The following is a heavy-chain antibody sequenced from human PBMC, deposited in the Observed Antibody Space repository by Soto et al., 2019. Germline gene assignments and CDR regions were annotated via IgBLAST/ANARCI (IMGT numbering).Heavy chain of an antibody. J-gene: IGHJ4*02. D-gene: IGHD4-4*01. CDR3: AKSRADSWTTYYFDY. Sequence: EVQLLESGGGLVQPGGSLKLSCAASGFTFSSNSMSWVRQAPGKGLEWVSGISGRGGSTYYANSVKGRFTISRDNSENMLYLQIYSLRAEDTAVYFCAKSRADSWTTYYFDYWGQGTLITVSS. CDR2: ISGRGGST. CDR1: GFTFSSNS. V-gene: IGHV3-23*01.